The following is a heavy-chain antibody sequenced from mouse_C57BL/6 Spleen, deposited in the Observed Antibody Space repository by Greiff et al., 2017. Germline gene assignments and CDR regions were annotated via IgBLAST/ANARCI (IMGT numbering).Heavy chain of an antibody. CDR3: AHYYGSSYEYFDV. CDR2: IDPNSGGT. V-gene: IGHV1-72*01. Sequence: QVHVKQPGAELVKPGASVKLSCKASGYTFTSYWMHWVKQRPGRGLEWIGRIDPNSGGTKYNEKFKSKATLTVDKPSSTAYMQLSSLTSEDSAVYYCAHYYGSSYEYFDVWGTGTTVTVSS. J-gene: IGHJ1*03. D-gene: IGHD1-1*01. CDR1: GYTFTSYW.